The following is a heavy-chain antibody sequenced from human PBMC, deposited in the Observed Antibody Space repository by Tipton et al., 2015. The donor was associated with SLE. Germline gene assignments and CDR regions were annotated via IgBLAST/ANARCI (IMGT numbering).Heavy chain of an antibody. V-gene: IGHV3-30*04. D-gene: IGHD4-11*01. CDR2: ISYDGSNK. CDR3: ARASLQQHDGGVFFDY. CDR1: GFTFSSYA. Sequence: SLRLSCAASGFTFSSYAMHWVRQAPGKGLEWVAVISYDGSNKYCADSVKGRFTISRDNSKNTLYLQMNSLRAEDTAVYYCARASLQQHDGGVFFDYWGQGTLVTVSS. J-gene: IGHJ4*02.